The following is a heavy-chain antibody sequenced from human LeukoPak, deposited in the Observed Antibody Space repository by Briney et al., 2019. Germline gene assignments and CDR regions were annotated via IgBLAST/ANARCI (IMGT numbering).Heavy chain of an antibody. CDR1: GGSISSGGYD. Sequence: SETLSLTCTVSGGSISSGGYDWSWIRQHPGKGLVWIGYIYYSGSTYYNPSLKSRVTISVDTSKNQFSLKLSSVTAADTAVYYCARSLRRSGPEYFQHWGQGTLVTVSS. J-gene: IGHJ1*01. V-gene: IGHV4-31*03. CDR2: IYYSGST. D-gene: IGHD3-3*01. CDR3: ARSLRRSGPEYFQH.